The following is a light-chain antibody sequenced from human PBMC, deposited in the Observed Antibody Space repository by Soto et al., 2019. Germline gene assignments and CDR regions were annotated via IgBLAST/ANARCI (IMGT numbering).Light chain of an antibody. CDR3: QQYGSSPWT. J-gene: IGKJ1*01. V-gene: IGKV3-20*01. CDR2: GAS. CDR1: QRLSSNY. Sequence: EIVLTPSPGTLSLSPCERATLSFSASQRLSSNYLAWFQQKPGQAPRLLIYGASSRATGIPDRFSGSGSGTDFTLTIPRLEPEDFAVYYCQQYGSSPWTFGQGTKVDIK.